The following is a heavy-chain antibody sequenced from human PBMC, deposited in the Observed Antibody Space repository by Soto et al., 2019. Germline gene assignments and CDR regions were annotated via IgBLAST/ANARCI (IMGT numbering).Heavy chain of an antibody. CDR3: ATAGSYRFDY. Sequence: EVQLVESGGGLVQPGGSLRLSCAASGFTFSSYWMHWVRQAPGKGLVWVSRTNTDGSTTNYADSVKGRFIISRDNPKNTLYLQMNSLRDEDSAVYYCATAGSYRFDYWGQGTLVTASS. J-gene: IGHJ4*02. V-gene: IGHV3-74*01. D-gene: IGHD3-10*01. CDR1: GFTFSSYW. CDR2: TNTDGSTT.